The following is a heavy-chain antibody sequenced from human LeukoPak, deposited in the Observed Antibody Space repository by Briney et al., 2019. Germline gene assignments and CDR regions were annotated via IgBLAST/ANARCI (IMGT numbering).Heavy chain of an antibody. V-gene: IGHV3-21*01. CDR1: GFTFSTFS. CDR3: ARRTFPNDAFDL. D-gene: IGHD1-7*01. Sequence: PGGSLRLSCAASGFTFSTFSMNWVRQTPGKGLEWVSAISGSGSDIYYGDSVKGRFTISRDNPKRSLYLQMNSLRAEDTAVYYCARRTFPNDAFDLWGRGTMVTVSS. J-gene: IGHJ3*01. CDR2: ISGSGSDI.